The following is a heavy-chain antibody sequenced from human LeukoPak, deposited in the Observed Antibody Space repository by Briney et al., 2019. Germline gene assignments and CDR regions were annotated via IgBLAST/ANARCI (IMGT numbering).Heavy chain of an antibody. V-gene: IGHV3-30*02. D-gene: IGHD3-3*01. CDR2: IRYDGSNT. J-gene: IGHJ6*03. CDR1: GFTFSTYG. CDR3: AKAQSYSDFWSGFSGYIDV. Sequence: PGGSLRLPCAASGFTFSTYGIHWVRHAPDKGLEWVALIRYDGSNTYYADSVRCRFTVSRDNSKSTMYLQMNSLRLEDTAVYYCAKAQSYSDFWSGFSGYIDVWGKGTTVTVFS.